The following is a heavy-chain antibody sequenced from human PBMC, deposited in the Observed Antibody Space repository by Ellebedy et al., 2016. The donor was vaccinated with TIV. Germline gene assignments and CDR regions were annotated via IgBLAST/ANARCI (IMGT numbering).Heavy chain of an antibody. J-gene: IGHJ1*01. V-gene: IGHV3-48*02. CDR3: ATSGTSCWVEYFQH. CDR2: ISSTSSTI. Sequence: GESLKISCAASGLTFSSYSMNWVRQAPGKGLEWVSYISSTSSTIYYADSVRGRFTISRDNAKNSLYVQMNSLRDEDTAVYYCATSGTSCWVEYFQHWGQGTLVIVSS. D-gene: IGHD2-2*01. CDR1: GLTFSSYS.